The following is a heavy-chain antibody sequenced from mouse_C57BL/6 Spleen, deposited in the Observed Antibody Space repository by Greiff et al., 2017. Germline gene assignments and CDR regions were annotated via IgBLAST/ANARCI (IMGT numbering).Heavy chain of an antibody. CDR1: GYTFTSSW. V-gene: IGHV1-50*01. CDR3: ARCYGSSPYAMDY. D-gene: IGHD1-1*01. CDR2: IDPSDSYT. J-gene: IGHJ4*01. Sequence: QVQLKQPGAELVKPGASVKLSCKASGYTFTSSWMQWVKQRPGQGLEWIGQIDPSDSYTNYNQKFKGKATLTVDTSSSTAYMQLSSLTSEDSAVYYCARCYGSSPYAMDYWGQGTSVTVSS.